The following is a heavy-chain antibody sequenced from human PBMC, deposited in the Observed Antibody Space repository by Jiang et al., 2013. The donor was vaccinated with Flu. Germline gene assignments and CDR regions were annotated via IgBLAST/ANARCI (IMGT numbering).Heavy chain of an antibody. V-gene: IGHV1-69*04. D-gene: IGHD3-22*01. CDR2: IIPILGIA. Sequence: SGAEVKKPESSVKVSCKASGGTFSSYTISWVRQAPGQGLEWMGRIIPILGIANYAQKFQGRVTITADKSTSTAYMELSSLRSEDTAVYYCARGNPLGDYYDSSGYYESGAFDIWGQGTMVTVSS. CDR1: GGTFSSYT. J-gene: IGHJ3*02. CDR3: ARGNPLGDYYDSSGYYESGAFDI.